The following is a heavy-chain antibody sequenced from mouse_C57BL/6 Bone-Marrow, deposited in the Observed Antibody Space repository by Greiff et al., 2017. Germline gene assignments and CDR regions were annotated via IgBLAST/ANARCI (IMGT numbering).Heavy chain of an antibody. V-gene: IGHV3-5*01. CDR2: IYYSGTI. Sequence: DVHLVESGPGLVKPSQTVFLTCTVTGISITTGNYKWSWIRQFPGNKLEWIGYIYYSGTITYNPSLTSRTTITRDTPKNQFFLEMNSLAAEDTATYYCARVLGWYFDVWGTGTTVTVSS. D-gene: IGHD4-1*01. J-gene: IGHJ1*03. CDR1: GISITTGNYK. CDR3: ARVLGWYFDV.